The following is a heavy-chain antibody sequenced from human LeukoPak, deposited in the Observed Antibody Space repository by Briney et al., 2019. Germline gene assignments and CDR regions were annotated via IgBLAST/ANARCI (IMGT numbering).Heavy chain of an antibody. CDR1: GWSFNDYY. J-gene: IGHJ5*02. V-gene: IGHV4-34*01. CDR3: ARGQVPAARGYNWFDP. D-gene: IGHD2-2*01. Sequence: SETLSLTCAVYGWSFNDYYWNWIRQPPGKRLEWIGEINARGDTNYNPSLKSRVTISVDTSKKQFSLRLTSMIAADTALYYCARGQVPAARGYNWFDPWGQGTLVTVSS. CDR2: INARGDT.